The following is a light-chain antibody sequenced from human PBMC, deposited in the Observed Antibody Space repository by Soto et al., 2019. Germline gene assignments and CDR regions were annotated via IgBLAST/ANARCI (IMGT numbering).Light chain of an antibody. CDR2: AAG. CDR3: QNYENYRWT. CDR1: QSITTY. V-gene: IGKV1-39*01. Sequence: DIQMTQSPSSLSASVGDRVTITCRASQSITTYLNWYQQTSVEAPKVLVYAAGRLATGGPSRVKGQGFGKNFTFPITGLQPDDFATYFCQNYENYRWTFGQGTKVDI. J-gene: IGKJ1*01.